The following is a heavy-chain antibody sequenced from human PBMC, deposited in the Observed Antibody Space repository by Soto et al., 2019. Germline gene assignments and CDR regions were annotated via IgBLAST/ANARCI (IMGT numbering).Heavy chain of an antibody. J-gene: IGHJ4*02. V-gene: IGHV1-3*01. CDR2: INAGNGNT. CDR3: AREDFLDYGDYVKLGPYDY. CDR1: AYTFTSYA. D-gene: IGHD4-17*01. Sequence: ASEKVSCKASAYTFTSYAMHWVRQAPGQRLEWMGWINAGNGNTKYSQKFQGRVTITRDTSASTAYMELSSLRSEDTAVFYCAREDFLDYGDYVKLGPYDYWGQGILVTVST.